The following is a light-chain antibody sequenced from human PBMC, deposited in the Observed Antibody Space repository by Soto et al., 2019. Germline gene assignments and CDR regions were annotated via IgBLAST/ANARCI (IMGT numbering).Light chain of an antibody. CDR1: SSDVGSYNL. J-gene: IGLJ1*01. CDR2: EVS. CDR3: CSYAGSSTSYV. Sequence: HSALTQAASVSGFPGQSITISCTRTSSDVGSYNLVSWYQQHPGKAPKLMIYEVSKRPSGVSNRFSGSKSGNTASLTISGLQAEDEADYYCCSYAGSSTSYVFGTGTKVTVL. V-gene: IGLV2-23*02.